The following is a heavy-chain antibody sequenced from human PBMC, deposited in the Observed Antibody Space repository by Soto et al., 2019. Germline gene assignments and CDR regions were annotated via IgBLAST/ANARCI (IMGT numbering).Heavy chain of an antibody. Sequence: ASVTVSCQASGSTFTSYGISWVRQAPGQGLEWMGWISAYNGNTNYAQKLQGRVTMTTDTSTSTAYMELRSLRSDDTAVYYCARTPGVIVFDYWGQGTLVTVSS. J-gene: IGHJ4*02. CDR2: ISAYNGNT. D-gene: IGHD3-16*02. V-gene: IGHV1-18*01. CDR3: ARTPGVIVFDY. CDR1: GSTFTSYG.